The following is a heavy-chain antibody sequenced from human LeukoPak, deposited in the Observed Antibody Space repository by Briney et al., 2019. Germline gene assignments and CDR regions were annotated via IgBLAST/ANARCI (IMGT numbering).Heavy chain of an antibody. CDR1: GFTFSSYG. Sequence: PGGSLRLSCAASGFTFSSYGMHWVRQAPGKGLEWVAVISYDGSNKYYADSVKGRFTISRDNSKNTLYLQMNSLRAEDTAVYYCARDPLWFGELMPNWFDPWGQGTLVTVSS. J-gene: IGHJ5*02. V-gene: IGHV3-30*03. CDR2: ISYDGSNK. CDR3: ARDPLWFGELMPNWFDP. D-gene: IGHD3-10*01.